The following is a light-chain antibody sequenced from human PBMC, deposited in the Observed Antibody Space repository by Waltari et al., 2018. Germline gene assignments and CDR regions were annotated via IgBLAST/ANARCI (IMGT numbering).Light chain of an antibody. CDR3: QQSYSTPIFT. J-gene: IGKJ3*01. V-gene: IGKV1-39*01. CDR1: QSISSY. CDR2: AAS. Sequence: DIQMTQSPSSLSASVGDRATITYRASQSISSYLNWDQQKPGKDHKLLIYAASSSQRGVPSRFSGSGSGTDFTLTISSLQPEDFATYYCQQSYSTPIFTFGPGTKVDIK.